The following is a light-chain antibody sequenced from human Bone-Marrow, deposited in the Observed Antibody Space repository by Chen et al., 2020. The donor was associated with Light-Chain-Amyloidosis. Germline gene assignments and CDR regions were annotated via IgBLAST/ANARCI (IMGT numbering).Light chain of an antibody. V-gene: IGLV3-25*03. Sequence: SYELTQPPSVSASPGQTATITCSGDDLPTKYAYWYQQQPGQAPVLVIYRDTARPPGISERFSGSSSGTTATLTISGVQAEDEADYHCQSADSSGTYEVIFGGGTKLTVL. CDR1: DLPTKY. CDR2: RDT. J-gene: IGLJ2*01. CDR3: QSADSSGTYEVI.